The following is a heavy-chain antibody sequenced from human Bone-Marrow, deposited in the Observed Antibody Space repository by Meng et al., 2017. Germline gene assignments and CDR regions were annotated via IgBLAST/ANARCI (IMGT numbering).Heavy chain of an antibody. CDR1: GFTFDDYA. CDR2: ISPRDSDT. J-gene: IGHJ4*02. V-gene: IGHV5-51*01. D-gene: IGHD3-10*01. CDR3: ARHLGFEYFDY. Sequence: GESLKISCAASGFTFDDYAMHWVRQAPGKGLEWVAIISPRDSDTRYNPSFEGQVIISADKSISTTYLQWSSLKASDTAMYYCARHLGFEYFDYWGQGALVTVSS.